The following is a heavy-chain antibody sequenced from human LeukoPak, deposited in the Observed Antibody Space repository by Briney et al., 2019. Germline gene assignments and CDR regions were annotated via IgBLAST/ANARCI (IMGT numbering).Heavy chain of an antibody. Sequence: ASVKVSCKVSGYTLTELSMHWVRQAPGKGLEWMGGFDSEDGETIYAQKFQGRVTMTEDTSTDTAYMELSSLRSEDTAVYYCARVGSYCTSTSCFDYWGQGTLVTVSS. CDR2: FDSEDGET. CDR3: ARVGSYCTSTSCFDY. J-gene: IGHJ4*02. CDR1: GYTLTELS. D-gene: IGHD2-2*01. V-gene: IGHV1-24*01.